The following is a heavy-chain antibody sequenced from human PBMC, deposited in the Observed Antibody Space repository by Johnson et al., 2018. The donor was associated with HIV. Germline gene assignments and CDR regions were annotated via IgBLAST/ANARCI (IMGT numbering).Heavy chain of an antibody. D-gene: IGHD3-16*01. V-gene: IGHV3-23*04. Sequence: VLLVESGGGLVQPGGSLRLSCAASGLTFSNYAMSWVRQGPGKGLEWVSAIGASGGRTFYADSVKGRFTISRDNSKKTLYLQMNSLRAEDTAVYYCAKPRYYDNAFEMWGQGTMVTVSS. J-gene: IGHJ3*02. CDR1: GLTFSNYA. CDR2: IGASGGRT. CDR3: AKPRYYDNAFEM.